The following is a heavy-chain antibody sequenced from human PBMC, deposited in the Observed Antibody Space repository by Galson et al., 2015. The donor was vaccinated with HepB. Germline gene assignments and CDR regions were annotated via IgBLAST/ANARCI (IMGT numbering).Heavy chain of an antibody. CDR3: ARDGAGANYFDY. D-gene: IGHD1-26*01. J-gene: IGHJ4*02. CDR1: GGSISSYY. V-gene: IGHV4-59*01. Sequence: ETLSLTCTVSGGSISSYYWNWIRQPPGKGLEWIGYIYYSGSTNYNPSLKSRVTISVDTSKNQFSLKLSSVTAADTAVFYCARDGAGANYFDYWGQGTLVTVSS. CDR2: IYYSGST.